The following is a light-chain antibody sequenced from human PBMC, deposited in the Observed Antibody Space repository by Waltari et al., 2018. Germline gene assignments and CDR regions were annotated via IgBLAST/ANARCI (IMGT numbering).Light chain of an antibody. J-gene: IGLJ3*02. CDR2: RNT. CDR1: PSTIGKNY. CDR3: AAWDDSRSGPGWV. Sequence: QSVLTQPPSASGTPGQRVTIACPGGPSTIGKNYVYWYQQLPGTAPQLLIYRNTQRPSGVPDRFSGSKSGTSASLAISGLRSEDEAAYFCAAWDDSRSGPGWVFGGGTEMTVL. V-gene: IGLV1-47*01.